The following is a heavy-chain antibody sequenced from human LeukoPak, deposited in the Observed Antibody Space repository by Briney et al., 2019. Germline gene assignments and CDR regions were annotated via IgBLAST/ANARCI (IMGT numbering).Heavy chain of an antibody. CDR2: MNPNSGNT. Sequence: ASVKVSCKASGYTFTSYDINWVRQATGQGLEWMGWMNPNSGNTGYAQKFQGRVTITRTTSISTAYMELSSLRSEDTAVYYCATDTRIAVAGTPAHDAFDIWGQGTMVTVSS. CDR3: ATDTRIAVAGTPAHDAFDI. J-gene: IGHJ3*02. CDR1: GYTFTSYD. V-gene: IGHV1-8*03. D-gene: IGHD6-19*01.